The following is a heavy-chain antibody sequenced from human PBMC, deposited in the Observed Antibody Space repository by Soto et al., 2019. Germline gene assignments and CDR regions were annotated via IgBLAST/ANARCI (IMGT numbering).Heavy chain of an antibody. Sequence: QLQLQESGPGLVKPSETLSLTCTVSGGSISSSSYYWGWIRQPPGKGLEWIGSIYYSGSTYYNPSLKSRVTISVEPSKNPFSLKLSSVTAADTAVYYCASRGGGRRWYVPFDYWGQGTLVTVSS. CDR3: ASRGGGRRWYVPFDY. V-gene: IGHV4-39*01. CDR1: GGSISSSSYY. J-gene: IGHJ4*02. D-gene: IGHD6-13*01. CDR2: IYYSGST.